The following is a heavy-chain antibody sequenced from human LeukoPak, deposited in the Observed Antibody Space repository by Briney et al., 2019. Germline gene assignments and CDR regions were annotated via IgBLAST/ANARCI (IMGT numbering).Heavy chain of an antibody. D-gene: IGHD1-26*01. CDR2: ISGSGGST. CDR3: ARAEWELLPFDY. V-gene: IGHV3-23*01. Sequence: GGSLRLSCAASGFTFSSYAMSWVRQAPGKGLEWVSAISGSGGSTYYADSVKGRFTISRDNAKNSLYLQMNSLRAEDTAVYYCARAEWELLPFDYWGQGTLVTVSS. J-gene: IGHJ4*02. CDR1: GFTFSSYA.